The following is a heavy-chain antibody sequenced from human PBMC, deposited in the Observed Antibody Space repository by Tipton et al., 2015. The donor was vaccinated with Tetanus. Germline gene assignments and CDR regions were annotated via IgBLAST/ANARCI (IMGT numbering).Heavy chain of an antibody. J-gene: IGHJ4*02. V-gene: IGHV4-59*01. CDR3: ARDIEEVGATKYFDY. D-gene: IGHD1-26*01. Sequence: TLSLTCTVSGVSISSYNWTWIRQPPGRGLEWIGYIYYSGSTNYNPSLKSRVTISVDTSKNQFSLKLSPVTAADTAVYYCARDIEEVGATKYFDYWGQGTLVTVSS. CDR1: GVSISSYN. CDR2: IYYSGST.